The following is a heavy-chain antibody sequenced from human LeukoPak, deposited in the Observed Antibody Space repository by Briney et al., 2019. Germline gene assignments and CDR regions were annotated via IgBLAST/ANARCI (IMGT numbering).Heavy chain of an antibody. V-gene: IGHV3-9*01. CDR2: IAWNSGTI. CDR1: GFTFNDYA. CDR3: AKDHGSGSYYPLGAIDI. Sequence: QPGRSLRLSCAASGFTFNDYAIHWVRQVPGKGLEWVSGIAWNSGTIDYADSVKGRFIISRDNAKNSLYLQMNSLRAEDTALYYCAKDHGSGSYYPLGAIDIWGQGTMVTVSS. D-gene: IGHD3-10*01. J-gene: IGHJ3*02.